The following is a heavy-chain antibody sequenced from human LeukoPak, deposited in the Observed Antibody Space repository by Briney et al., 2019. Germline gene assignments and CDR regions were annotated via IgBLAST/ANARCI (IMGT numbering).Heavy chain of an antibody. D-gene: IGHD5-12*01. CDR3: ARDGGYSGYQH. CDR2: INPNSGGT. V-gene: IGHV1-2*02. Sequence: GSSVKVSCKASGGTYSSYAISWVRQAPGQGLEWMGWINPNSGGTNYAQKFQGRVTMTRDTSISTAYMELSRLRSDDTAVYYCARDGGYSGYQHWGQGTLVTVSS. J-gene: IGHJ4*02. CDR1: GGTYSSYA.